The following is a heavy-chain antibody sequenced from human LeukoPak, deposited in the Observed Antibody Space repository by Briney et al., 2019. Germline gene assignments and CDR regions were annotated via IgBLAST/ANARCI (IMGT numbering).Heavy chain of an antibody. Sequence: GGSLRLSCAASRFTSSGYGMHWVRQAPGKGLEWVAFIRYDGSNKYYTDSVKGRFTISRDNSKNTLYLQMNSLRAEDTAVYYCAKGRGWEASYYYYYMDVWGKGTTVTISS. CDR1: RFTSSGYG. CDR3: AKGRGWEASYYYYYMDV. J-gene: IGHJ6*03. V-gene: IGHV3-30*02. CDR2: IRYDGSNK. D-gene: IGHD1-26*01.